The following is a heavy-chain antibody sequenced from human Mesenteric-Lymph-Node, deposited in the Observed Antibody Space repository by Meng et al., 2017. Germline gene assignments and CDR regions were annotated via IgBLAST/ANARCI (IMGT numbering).Heavy chain of an antibody. CDR1: GGSISSSSYY. V-gene: IGHV4-39*07. CDR2: IYYSGST. CDR3: ARRGYGYDFGY. D-gene: IGHD5-18*01. Sequence: SETLSLTCTVSGGSISSSSYYWGWIRQPPGKGLEWIGSIYYSGSTYYNPSLKSRVTISVDTSKNQFSLKLSSVTAADTAVYYCARRGYGYDFGYWGQGTLVTVSS. J-gene: IGHJ4*02.